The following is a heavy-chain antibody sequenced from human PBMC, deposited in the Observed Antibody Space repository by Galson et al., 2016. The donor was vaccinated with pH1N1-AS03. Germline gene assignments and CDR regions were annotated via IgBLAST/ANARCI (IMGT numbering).Heavy chain of an antibody. V-gene: IGHV3-23*01. D-gene: IGHD1-26*01. CDR1: GFTFRDYA. Sequence: SLRLSCAASGFTFRDYALSWVRQAPGKGLEWVSAISGGRGSTYYADSVKGRFTIARDNYNNTVFLQVNNLKPDDAAVYYCAKEGPVGASPNWYLDLWGRGTLVTVSP. J-gene: IGHJ2*01. CDR3: AKEGPVGASPNWYLDL. CDR2: ISGGRGST.